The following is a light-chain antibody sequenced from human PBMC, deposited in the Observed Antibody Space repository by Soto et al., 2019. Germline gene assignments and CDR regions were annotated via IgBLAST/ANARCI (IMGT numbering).Light chain of an antibody. CDR1: QSVSDN. V-gene: IGKV3D-15*01. Sequence: EIVMTQSPVTLSVSPGERATLSCRAGQSVSDNLAWYQQKPGQAPRLLIYGASTRATGIPARFSGSGSGTEFTLTISSLQSEDVAVYYCQQYNNWPLTFGGGTQVEIK. CDR2: GAS. J-gene: IGKJ4*01. CDR3: QQYNNWPLT.